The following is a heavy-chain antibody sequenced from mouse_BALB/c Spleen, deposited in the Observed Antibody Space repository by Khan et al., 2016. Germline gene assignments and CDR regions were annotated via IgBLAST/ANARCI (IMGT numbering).Heavy chain of an antibody. CDR1: GYSITSDYA. V-gene: IGHV3-2*02. CDR3: ARKTRSGSSD. Sequence: EVQLVESGPGLVKPSQSLSLTCTVTGYSITSDYAWNWIRQFPGNKLEWMGYISYSGSTSYNPSLKSRISITRDTSKNQFFLQLNAVTTEDTATXYGARKTRSGSSDWGQGTTLTVSS. J-gene: IGHJ2*01. CDR2: ISYSGST. D-gene: IGHD1-1*01.